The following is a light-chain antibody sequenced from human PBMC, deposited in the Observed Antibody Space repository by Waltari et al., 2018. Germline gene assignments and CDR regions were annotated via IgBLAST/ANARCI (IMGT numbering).Light chain of an antibody. CDR2: AAS. Sequence: DSQLTQSPSFLSASVGDRVTITCRASQVISSKVAWYQQKPGKAPKLLIYAASTLQSGVPYRFSGSGSGTEFTLTISSLQAEDVAVYYCQQYYSTQTFGQGTKVEIK. CDR1: QVISSK. J-gene: IGKJ1*01. V-gene: IGKV1-9*01. CDR3: QQYYSTQT.